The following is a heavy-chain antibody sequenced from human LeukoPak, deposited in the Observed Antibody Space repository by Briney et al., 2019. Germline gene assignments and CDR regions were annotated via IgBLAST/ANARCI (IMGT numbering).Heavy chain of an antibody. J-gene: IGHJ4*02. V-gene: IGHV4-30-4*01. D-gene: IGHD2-21*02. CDR1: GGSISSGDYY. CDR3: ASTIVVVTARRFDY. CDR2: IYYSGST. Sequence: SQTLSLTCTVSGGSISSGDYYWSRIRQPPGKGLEWIGYIYYSGSTYYNPSLKSRVTISIDTSKKQFSLKLSSVTAADTAVYHCASTIVVVTARRFDYWGQGTLVTVSS.